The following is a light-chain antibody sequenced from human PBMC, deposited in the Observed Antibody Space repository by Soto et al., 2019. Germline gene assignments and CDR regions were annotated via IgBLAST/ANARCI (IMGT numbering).Light chain of an antibody. CDR3: QQLNAYPRT. CDR2: VAS. J-gene: IGKJ1*01. V-gene: IGKV1-5*01. Sequence: IQMTQSPSTLSASVGDRVTITCRASQSVSDWLAWYQQKPGNPPKLLIYVASTLQFGVPSRFSGSGSGTEFTLTISSLQPEDFATYYCQQLNAYPRTFGQGTKVDI. CDR1: QSVSDW.